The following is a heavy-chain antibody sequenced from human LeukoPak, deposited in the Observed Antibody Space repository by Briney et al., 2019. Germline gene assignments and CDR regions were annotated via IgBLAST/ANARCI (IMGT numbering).Heavy chain of an antibody. CDR1: GFTFNGYW. J-gene: IGHJ2*01. Sequence: GGSLRLSCAASGFTFNGYWIHWVRQAPEKGLVCVSRINRDGGMHYADSVKGRFAISRDNTKNTVSLQMNSLRDEDTGVYYCARANPADFDLWGRGTVVIVSS. D-gene: IGHD1-14*01. CDR2: INRDGGM. V-gene: IGHV3-74*01. CDR3: ARANPADFDL.